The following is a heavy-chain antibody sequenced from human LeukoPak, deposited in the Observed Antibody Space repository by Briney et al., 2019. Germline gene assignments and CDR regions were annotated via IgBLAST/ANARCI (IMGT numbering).Heavy chain of an antibody. V-gene: IGHV4-34*01. J-gene: IGHJ6*02. D-gene: IGHD4-23*01. Sequence: PSETLSLTCAVYGGSFSGYYWSWIRQPPGKGLEWIGEINHSGSTNYNPSLKSRVTISVDRSKNQFSLKLSSVTAADTAVYYCARGGGNSGGGMDVWGQGTTVTVSS. CDR3: ARGGGNSGGGMDV. CDR1: GGSFSGYY. CDR2: INHSGST.